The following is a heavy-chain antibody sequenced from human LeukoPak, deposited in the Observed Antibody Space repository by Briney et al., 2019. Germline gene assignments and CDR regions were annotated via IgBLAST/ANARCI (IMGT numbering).Heavy chain of an antibody. CDR3: ARVPSAVAGRYFFDY. D-gene: IGHD6-19*01. V-gene: IGHV1-2*02. CDR1: GYTFTGYY. CDR2: INPNSGGT. Sequence: ASLKVSCKASGYTFTGYYMHWVRQAPGQGLEWMGWINPNSGGTNYAQKFQGRVTMTRDTSISTAYMELSRLRSDDTAVYYCARVPSAVAGRYFFDYWGQGTLVTVSS. J-gene: IGHJ4*02.